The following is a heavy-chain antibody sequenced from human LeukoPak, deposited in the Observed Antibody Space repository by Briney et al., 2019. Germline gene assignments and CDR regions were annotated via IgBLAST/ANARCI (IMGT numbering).Heavy chain of an antibody. CDR2: INHSGST. D-gene: IGHD6-13*01. Sequence: SETLSLTCAVYGGSFSGYYWSWIRQPPGKGLEWIGEINHSGSTNYNPSLKSRVTISVDTSKNQFSLKLSSVTAADTAVYYCAGLAAAGTRGSDYWGQGTLVTVSS. V-gene: IGHV4-34*01. CDR1: GGSFSGYY. CDR3: AGLAAAGTRGSDY. J-gene: IGHJ4*02.